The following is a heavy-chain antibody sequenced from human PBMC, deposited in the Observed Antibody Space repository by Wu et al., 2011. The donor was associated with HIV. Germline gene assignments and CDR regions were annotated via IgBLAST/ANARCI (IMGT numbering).Heavy chain of an antibody. D-gene: IGHD4-23*01. CDR2: LDPEYGET. V-gene: IGHV1-24*01. CDR1: GYSLNDLS. J-gene: IGHJ6*02. CDR3: ARGSTPRATVVTDV. Sequence: QVQVVQSGAEVKKPGASVKVSCKVSGYSLNDLSMHWVRQAPGKGLEWMGGLDPEYGETIYAQKSQGRVTMTEDTSTDTAYMELGSLRSEDTAVYYCARGSTPRATVVTDVWGQGTTVTVSS.